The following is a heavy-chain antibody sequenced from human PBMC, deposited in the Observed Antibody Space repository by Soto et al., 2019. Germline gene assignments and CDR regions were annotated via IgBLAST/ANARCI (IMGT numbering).Heavy chain of an antibody. D-gene: IGHD5-12*01. CDR1: GYTFTSYD. CDR3: ARAHLFRRYDDY. J-gene: IGHJ4*02. V-gene: IGHV1-8*01. CDR2: RNPNRGNK. Sequence: QVQLVQSGAEVKKPGASVKASCKAPGYTFTSYDINWVRQATGQGLEWMGWRNPNRGNKGYAQKFQGIVTITRNTSISTAYMELSSLRSEDTGVYYCARAHLFRRYDDYWGQGTLVTVSS.